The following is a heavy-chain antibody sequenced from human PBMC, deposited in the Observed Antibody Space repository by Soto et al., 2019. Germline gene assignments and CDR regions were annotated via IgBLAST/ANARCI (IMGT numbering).Heavy chain of an antibody. CDR3: ASTYSSGWDHYYMDV. V-gene: IGHV4-4*02. Sequence: QVQLQESGPGLVKPSGTLSLTCAVSSGSISSSNWWSWVRQPPGKGLEWIGEIYHSGSTNYNPSLTSRVTISVDKSKNQFSLKLSSVTAADTAVYYCASTYSSGWDHYYMDVWGKGTTVTVSS. D-gene: IGHD6-19*01. CDR1: SGSISSSNW. J-gene: IGHJ6*03. CDR2: IYHSGST.